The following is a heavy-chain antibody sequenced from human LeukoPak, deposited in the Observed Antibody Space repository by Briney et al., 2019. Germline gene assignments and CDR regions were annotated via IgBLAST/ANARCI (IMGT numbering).Heavy chain of an antibody. CDR3: ARVLLSSGSST. Sequence: PSETLSLTCTVSGYSISSGYYWGWIRQPPGKGLEWIGSIYDSGSTYYNPSLKSRVTISVDTSKNQFSLKVSSVTAADTAVYYCARVLLSSGSSTWGQGTLVTVSS. V-gene: IGHV4-38-2*02. CDR2: IYDSGST. D-gene: IGHD3-22*01. J-gene: IGHJ5*02. CDR1: GYSISSGYY.